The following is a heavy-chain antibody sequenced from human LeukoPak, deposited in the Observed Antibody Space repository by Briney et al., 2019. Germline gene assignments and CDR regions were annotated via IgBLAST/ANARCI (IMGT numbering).Heavy chain of an antibody. CDR3: ARAGGVRLLWFGELLPGFDY. V-gene: IGHV4-39*07. CDR2: IYYSGST. Sequence: SETLSLTCTVSGGSISSSSYYWGWIRQPPGKGLEWIGSIYYSGSTYYNPSLKSRVTISVDTSKNQFSLKLSSVTAADTAVYYCARAGGVRLLWFGELLPGFDYWGQGTLVTVSS. D-gene: IGHD3-10*01. CDR1: GGSISSSSYY. J-gene: IGHJ4*02.